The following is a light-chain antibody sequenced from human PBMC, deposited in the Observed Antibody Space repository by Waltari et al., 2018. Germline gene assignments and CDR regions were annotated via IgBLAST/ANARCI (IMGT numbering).Light chain of an antibody. CDR1: SSNIGGNT. Sequence: QSVLTQPPSASGTPGQRVTISCSGRSSNIGGNTVAWYQQVPGAAPKLLIYIDNGRPSGVPDRFSGSKSGTSDSLAISGLQSEDEALYYCAAWDDSLSGVVFGGGTKLTVL. V-gene: IGLV1-44*01. J-gene: IGLJ2*01. CDR2: IDN. CDR3: AAWDDSLSGVV.